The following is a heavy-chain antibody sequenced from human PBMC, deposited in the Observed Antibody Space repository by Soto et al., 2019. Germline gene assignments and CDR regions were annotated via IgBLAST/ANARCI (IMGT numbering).Heavy chain of an antibody. CDR3: ARAYCSGGSCYLFDY. CDR2: INPNSGGT. V-gene: IGHV1-2*04. Sequence: ASVKVSCKAAGYTFSVYYMHWVRQAPGQGLEWMGWINPNSGGTNYAQKFQGWVTMTRDTSISTAYMELSRLRSDDTAVYYCARAYCSGGSCYLFDYWGQGTLVTVSS. J-gene: IGHJ4*02. D-gene: IGHD2-15*01. CDR1: GYTFSVYY.